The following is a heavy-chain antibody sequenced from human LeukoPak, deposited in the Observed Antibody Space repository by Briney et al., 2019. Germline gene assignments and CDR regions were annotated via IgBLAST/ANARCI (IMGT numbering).Heavy chain of an antibody. Sequence: SETLSLTCAVYGGSFSGYYWSWIRQPPGKGLEWIGEINHSGSTNYNPSLKSRVTISVDTSKNQFPLKLSSVTAADTAVYYCARRNYYGSGSYYLVWGQGTLVTVSS. D-gene: IGHD3-10*01. CDR1: GGSFSGYY. CDR2: INHSGST. J-gene: IGHJ4*02. CDR3: ARRNYYGSGSYYLV. V-gene: IGHV4-34*01.